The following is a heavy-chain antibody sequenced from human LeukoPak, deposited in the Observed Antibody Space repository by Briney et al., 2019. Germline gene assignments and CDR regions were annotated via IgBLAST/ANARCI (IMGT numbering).Heavy chain of an antibody. CDR3: ARGRIAARHDRWSDP. J-gene: IGHJ5*02. V-gene: IGHV6-1*01. D-gene: IGHD6-6*01. Sequence: SQTLSLTCAISGDSVSSNSAAWNWIRRSPSRGLEWLGRTYYRSKWYNDYAVSVKSRITINPDTSKNQFSLQLNSVTPEDTAVYYCARGRIAARHDRWSDPWGQGTLVTVSS. CDR1: GDSVSSNSAA. CDR2: TYYRSKWYN.